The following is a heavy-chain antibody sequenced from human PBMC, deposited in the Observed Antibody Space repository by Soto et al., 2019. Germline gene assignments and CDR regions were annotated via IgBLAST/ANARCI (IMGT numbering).Heavy chain of an antibody. Sequence: SETLSLTCTVSGGSISSYYWSWIRQPPGKGLEWIGEINHSGSTNYNPSLKSRVTISVDTSKNQFSLKLSSVTAADTAVYYCASQNYYGSGSYYSYVGPGGMDVWGQGTTVTVSS. J-gene: IGHJ6*02. CDR1: GGSISSYY. D-gene: IGHD3-10*01. CDR2: INHSGST. CDR3: ASQNYYGSGSYYSYVGPGGMDV. V-gene: IGHV4-34*01.